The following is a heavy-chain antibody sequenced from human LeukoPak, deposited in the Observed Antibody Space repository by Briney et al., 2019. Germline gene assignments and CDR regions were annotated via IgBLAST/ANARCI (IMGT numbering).Heavy chain of an antibody. V-gene: IGHV1-69*01. Sequence: SVKVSCKASGGTFSSYAISWVRQAPGQGLEWMGGIIPIFGTANYAQKFQGRVTITADESTSTAYMGLSSLRSEDTAVYYCALGYCSSTSCYHYMDVWGKGTTVTVSS. CDR3: ALGYCSSTSCYHYMDV. D-gene: IGHD2-2*03. CDR2: IIPIFGTA. CDR1: GGTFSSYA. J-gene: IGHJ6*03.